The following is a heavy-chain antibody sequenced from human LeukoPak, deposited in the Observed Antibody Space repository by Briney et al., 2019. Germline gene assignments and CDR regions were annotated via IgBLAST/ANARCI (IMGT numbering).Heavy chain of an antibody. J-gene: IGHJ6*03. V-gene: IGHV4-59*01. Sequence: SETLSLTCTVSGGSISSYYWSWIRQPPGKGLEWIGYIYYSGSTNYNPSLKSRVTISVDTSKDQFSLKLSSVTAADTAVYYCARAGGSQPYYYYYYMDVWGKGTTVTVSS. CDR3: ARAGGSQPYYYYYYMDV. D-gene: IGHD1-26*01. CDR1: GGSISSYY. CDR2: IYYSGST.